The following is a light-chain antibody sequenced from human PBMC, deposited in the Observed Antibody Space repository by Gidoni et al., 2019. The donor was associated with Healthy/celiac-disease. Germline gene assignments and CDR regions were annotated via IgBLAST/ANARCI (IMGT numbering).Light chain of an antibody. CDR1: QRVLYSSNNKNY. Sequence: DIVMTHSPYSLAVSLGERATTNCKSSQRVLYSSNNKNYLACYQQKPGQPPKLLIYWASTRESGVPDRFSGSGSGTDFTLTISSLQAEDVAVYYCQQYYSTPDTFGQGTKLEIK. V-gene: IGKV4-1*01. CDR2: WAS. CDR3: QQYYSTPDT. J-gene: IGKJ2*01.